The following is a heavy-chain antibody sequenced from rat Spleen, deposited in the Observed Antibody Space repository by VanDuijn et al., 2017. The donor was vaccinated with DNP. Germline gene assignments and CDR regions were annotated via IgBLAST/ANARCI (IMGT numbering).Heavy chain of an antibody. J-gene: IGHJ2*01. V-gene: IGHV5-22*01. D-gene: IGHD1-4*01. CDR1: GFTFSDYY. Sequence: EVQLVESGGDLVQPGRSLKLSCAASGFTFSDYYMAWVRQTPTEGLAWVAYIGYDGDSNYNGDSVQGRFTISRDNAKSTLYLQINSLRSEDMATYYCARHVLPLRVWDYWGQGVMVTVSS. CDR2: IGYDGDSN. CDR3: ARHVLPLRVWDY.